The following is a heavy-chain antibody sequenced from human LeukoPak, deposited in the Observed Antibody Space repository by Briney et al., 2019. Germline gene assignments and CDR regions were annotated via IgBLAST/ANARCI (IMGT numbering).Heavy chain of an antibody. CDR1: GGSISSYY. D-gene: IGHD2-21*01. CDR3: ARRRIDSMYNWFDP. V-gene: IGHV4-4*07. J-gene: IGHJ5*02. CDR2: IYTSGST. Sequence: MSSETLSLTCTVSGGSISSYYWSWIRQPAGKGLEWIGRIYTSGSTNYNPSLKSRVSMSVDTSKNQFSLKLSSVTAADTAVYYCARRRIDSMYNWFDPWGQGTLVIVSS.